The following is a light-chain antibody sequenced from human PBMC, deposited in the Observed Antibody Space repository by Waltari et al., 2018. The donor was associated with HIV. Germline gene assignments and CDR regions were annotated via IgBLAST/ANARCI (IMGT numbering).Light chain of an antibody. Sequence: QSALPQPASVSGSPWQSITISCAGTNHAIGGSHYVSWYQQPPGKAPKLIIYDVNQRPSGLSDRFSGSKSGDTASLTISGLQTEDEAEYYCSSYAGVNSWLFGSGTKLTVL. CDR1: NHAIGGSHY. V-gene: IGLV2-14*01. CDR2: DVN. CDR3: SSYAGVNSWL. J-gene: IGLJ2*01.